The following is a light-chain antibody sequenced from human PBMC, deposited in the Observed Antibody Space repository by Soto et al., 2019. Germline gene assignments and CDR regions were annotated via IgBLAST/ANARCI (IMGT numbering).Light chain of an antibody. J-gene: IGKJ5*01. CDR1: QLIDRY. CDR2: DAS. CDR3: PHRTNSRTT. V-gene: IGKV3-11*01. Sequence: ANLPNAPKESSTRCSRASQLIDRYLAWYRQIPGQAPRLLIYDASNRATGIPDRFSGGGYGTDVTVIMCRLACEDFVVYYGPHRTNSRTTFGEGTRLDIK.